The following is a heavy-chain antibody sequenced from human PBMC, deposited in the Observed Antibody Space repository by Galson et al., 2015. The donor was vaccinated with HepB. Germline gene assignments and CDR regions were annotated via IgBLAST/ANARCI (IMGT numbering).Heavy chain of an antibody. CDR1: GYSFTSYW. Sequence: QSGAEVKKSGESLRISCKGSGYSFTSYWISWVRQMPGKGLEWMGRIDPSDSYTNYSPSFQGHVTISADKSISTAYLQWSSLKASDTAMYYCARTEALITMIVVDDAFDIWGQGTMVTVSS. V-gene: IGHV5-10-1*01. CDR3: ARTEALITMIVVDDAFDI. D-gene: IGHD3-22*01. J-gene: IGHJ3*02. CDR2: IDPSDSYT.